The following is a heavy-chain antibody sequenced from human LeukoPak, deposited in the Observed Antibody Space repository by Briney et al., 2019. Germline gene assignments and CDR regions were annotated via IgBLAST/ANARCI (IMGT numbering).Heavy chain of an antibody. D-gene: IGHD5-24*01. V-gene: IGHV1-18*01. CDR2: ISAYNGNT. Sequence: GASVKVSCKASGYTFTNYGISWVRQAPGQGLEWMGWISAYNGNTNYAQKLQGRVTMTTDTPTSTAYMELRSLRSDDTAVYYCARDRLYNYGYYGMDVWGQGTTVTVSS. CDR3: ARDRLYNYGYYGMDV. CDR1: GYTFTNYG. J-gene: IGHJ6*02.